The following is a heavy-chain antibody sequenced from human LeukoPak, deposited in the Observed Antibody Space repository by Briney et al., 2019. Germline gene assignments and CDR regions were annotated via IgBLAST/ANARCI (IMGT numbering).Heavy chain of an antibody. D-gene: IGHD3-22*01. CDR3: ARHYDSSGYRYFDY. V-gene: IGHV3-64*04. J-gene: IGHJ4*02. Sequence: GGSLRLSCSASGFTFSIYAMHWVRQAPGKGLEYVSAISSNGGSTYYADSVKGRFTISRDNSKNTLSLQMNSLRAEDTAVYYCARHYDSSGYRYFDYWGQGTLVTVSS. CDR1: GFTFSIYA. CDR2: ISSNGGST.